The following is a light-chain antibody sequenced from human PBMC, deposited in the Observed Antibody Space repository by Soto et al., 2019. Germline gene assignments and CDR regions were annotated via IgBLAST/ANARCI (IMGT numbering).Light chain of an antibody. Sequence: EIVLTQSPGTLSLSPGERATLSCRASQSVSSSYLGWYQQKPGQAPRLLIYGASSRATSIPDRFSGSGSGTDFTLIISRLEPEDFAVYYCQRYGGSPLYTFGQGTKLEIK. J-gene: IGKJ2*01. CDR2: GAS. V-gene: IGKV3-20*01. CDR3: QRYGGSPLYT. CDR1: QSVSSSY.